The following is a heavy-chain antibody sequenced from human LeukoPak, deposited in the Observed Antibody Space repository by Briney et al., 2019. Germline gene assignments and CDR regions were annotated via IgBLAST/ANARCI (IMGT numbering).Heavy chain of an antibody. J-gene: IGHJ3*02. V-gene: IGHV3-53*01. CDR3: TTDIIRYGYAFDI. CDR1: GFIVSINY. D-gene: IGHD5-24*01. CDR2: IYSDGNT. Sequence: GGSLRLSCAASGFIVSINYMSWVRQAPGKGLEWVSVIYSDGNTDYADSVKGRFTISRDDSKNTLYLQMSGLRAEDTAVYYCTTDIIRYGYAFDIWGQGTMVTVSS.